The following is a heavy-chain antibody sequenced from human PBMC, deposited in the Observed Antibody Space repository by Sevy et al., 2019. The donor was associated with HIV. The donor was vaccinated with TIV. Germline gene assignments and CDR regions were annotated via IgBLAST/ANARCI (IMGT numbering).Heavy chain of an antibody. J-gene: IGHJ4*02. V-gene: IGHV3-7*01. CDR3: ARERAYYYDNSGYSFDY. D-gene: IGHD3-22*01. Sequence: GGSLRLSCAASGFTLSSYWMSWVRQAPGKGLEWVANIKQDGSEKYYVDCVKGRLPISGEYDRNSLYLQMNSLRVEDTAAYYCARERAYYYDNSGYSFDYWGQGTLVTVSS. CDR2: IKQDGSEK. CDR1: GFTLSSYW.